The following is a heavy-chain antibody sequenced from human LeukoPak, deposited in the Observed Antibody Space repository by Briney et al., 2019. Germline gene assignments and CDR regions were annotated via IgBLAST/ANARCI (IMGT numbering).Heavy chain of an antibody. D-gene: IGHD3-10*01. V-gene: IGHV4-34*01. CDR1: GGSFSGYY. CDR2: INHSGST. J-gene: IGHJ4*02. Sequence: PSEALSLTCAVYGGSFSGYYWSWIRQPPGKGLDWSGEINHSGSTNYNPSLKSRVTISVDTSKNQFSLKLSSVTAADTAVYYCARGPYGSGSYHRDYWGQGTLVTVPS. CDR3: ARGPYGSGSYHRDY.